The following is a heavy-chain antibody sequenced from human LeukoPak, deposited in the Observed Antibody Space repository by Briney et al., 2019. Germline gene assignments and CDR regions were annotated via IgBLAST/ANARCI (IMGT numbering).Heavy chain of an antibody. CDR1: GYTFTDYY. J-gene: IGHJ4*02. Sequence: GASVKVSCKASGYTFTDYYIHWVRQAPGQGLEWMGWINPNSGATNYAQKFQGRVTMARATSISTAYMELSRLTSDDTAVYFCARGESDRADAYQSYWGQGTRVIVSS. CDR3: ARGESDRADAYQSY. CDR2: INPNSGAT. D-gene: IGHD3-16*01. V-gene: IGHV1-2*02.